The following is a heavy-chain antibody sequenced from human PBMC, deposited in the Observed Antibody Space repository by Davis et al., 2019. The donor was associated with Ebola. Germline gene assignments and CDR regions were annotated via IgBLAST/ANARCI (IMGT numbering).Heavy chain of an antibody. CDR1: GFTFSSYA. CDR2: ISSNGGST. Sequence: PGGSLRLSCSASGFTFSSYAMHWVRQAPGKGLEYVSAISSNGGSTYYADSVKGRFTISRDNSKNTLYLQMSSLRAEDTAVYYCVGELELHFGDAFDIWGQGTMVTVSS. D-gene: IGHD1-7*01. J-gene: IGHJ3*02. V-gene: IGHV3-64D*06. CDR3: VGELELHFGDAFDI.